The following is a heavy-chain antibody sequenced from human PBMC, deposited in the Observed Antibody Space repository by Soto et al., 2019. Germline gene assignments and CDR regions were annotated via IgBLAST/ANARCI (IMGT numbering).Heavy chain of an antibody. Sequence: SVKVSCKASGGTFSSYTISWVRQAPGQGLEWMGRIIPIFGTANYAQKFQGRVTITADESTSTAYMELSSLRSEDTAVYYCARALITTPKTLDYWGQGTLVTVSS. V-gene: IGHV1-69*13. D-gene: IGHD1-20*01. J-gene: IGHJ4*02. CDR1: GGTFSSYT. CDR3: ARALITTPKTLDY. CDR2: IIPIFGTA.